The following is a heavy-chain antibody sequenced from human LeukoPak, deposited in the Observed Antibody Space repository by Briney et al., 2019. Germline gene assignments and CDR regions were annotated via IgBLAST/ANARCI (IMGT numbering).Heavy chain of an antibody. CDR1: GGSISSGDYY. CDR2: IYYSGST. V-gene: IGHV4-30-4*01. D-gene: IGHD3-9*01. CDR3: ARVGGHTYYDTLTGLMRWFDP. Sequence: SETLSLTCSVTGGSISSGDYYWRWIRQPPGKGLECIGYIYYSGSTYYNPSLKSRVTISADTSKNQISLSLSSVTAADTALYFCARVGGHTYYDTLTGLMRWFDPWGRGTLVTASS. J-gene: IGHJ5*02.